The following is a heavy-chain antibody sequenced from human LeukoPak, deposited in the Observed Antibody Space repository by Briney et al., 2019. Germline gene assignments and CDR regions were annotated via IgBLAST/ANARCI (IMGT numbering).Heavy chain of an antibody. CDR1: GFTLRNYV. V-gene: IGHV3-23*01. CDR3: AKDFRGPDGYLAPTPPEIDS. CDR2: ISSDAKHT. Sequence: GGSLRLSCAASGFTLRNYVMNWGPQAPGKGLEWISGISSDAKHTYYADAVKGRFTISRDTSKNTLHMQMNSLRAEDTGVYYCAKDFRGPDGYLAPTPPEIDSRGQGTLVIVSS. D-gene: IGHD5-24*01. J-gene: IGHJ4*02.